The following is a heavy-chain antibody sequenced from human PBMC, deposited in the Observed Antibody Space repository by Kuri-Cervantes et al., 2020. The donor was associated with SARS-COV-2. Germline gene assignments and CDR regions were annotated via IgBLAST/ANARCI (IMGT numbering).Heavy chain of an antibody. Sequence: GESLKISCAASGFTFSSYAMHWVRQAPGKGLEYVSAISSNGGSTYYADSAKGRFTISRDNSKNTLYLQMGSLRAEDMAVYYCARTEYGDYAKVDVWGKGTTVTVSS. CDR1: GFTFSSYA. CDR3: ARTEYGDYAKVDV. CDR2: ISSNGGST. V-gene: IGHV3-64*02. D-gene: IGHD4-17*01. J-gene: IGHJ6*04.